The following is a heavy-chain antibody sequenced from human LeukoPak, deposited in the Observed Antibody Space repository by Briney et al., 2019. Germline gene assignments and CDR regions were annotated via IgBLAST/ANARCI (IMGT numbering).Heavy chain of an antibody. CDR1: GFTFSNYA. D-gene: IGHD3-10*01. V-gene: IGHV3-23*01. Sequence: GGSLRLSCAASGFTFSNYAMSWVRQAPGKGLEWVSTLSGTGGSTYYADSVKGRFTISRDNSKNTLYLQVSSLRAEDTAVYYCAKYSSRITMVRGVTFDYWGQGTLVTVSS. CDR2: LSGTGGST. J-gene: IGHJ4*02. CDR3: AKYSSRITMVRGVTFDY.